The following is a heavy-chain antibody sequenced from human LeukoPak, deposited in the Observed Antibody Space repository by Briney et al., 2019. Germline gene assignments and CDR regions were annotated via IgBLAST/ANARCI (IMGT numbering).Heavy chain of an antibody. D-gene: IGHD6-6*01. CDR2: IYYSGST. CDR3: ARGLGRIAARPQYYFDY. Sequence: SETLSLTCTASGGSISIYYWSWIRQPPGKGLEWIGYIYYSGSTNYNPSLKSRVTISVDTSKSQFSLKLSSVIAANTAVYYCARGLGRIAARPQYYFDYWGQGTLVTVSS. J-gene: IGHJ4*02. CDR1: GGSISIYY. V-gene: IGHV4-59*01.